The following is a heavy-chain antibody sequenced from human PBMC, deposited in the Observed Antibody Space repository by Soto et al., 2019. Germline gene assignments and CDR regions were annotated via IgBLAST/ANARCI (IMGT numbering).Heavy chain of an antibody. CDR3: ASVLRYFDWGRFGYYYGMDV. J-gene: IGHJ6*02. CDR2: INSDGSST. CDR1: GFTFSSYW. D-gene: IGHD3-9*01. Sequence: GGSLRLSCAASGFTFSSYWMHWVRQAPGKGLVWVSRINSDGSSTSYADSVKGRFTISRDNAKNTLYLQMNSLRAEDTAVYYCASVLRYFDWGRFGYYYGMDVWGQGTTVTVSS. V-gene: IGHV3-74*01.